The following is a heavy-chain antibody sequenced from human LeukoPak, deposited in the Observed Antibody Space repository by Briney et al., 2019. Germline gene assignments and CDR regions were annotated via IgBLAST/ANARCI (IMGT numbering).Heavy chain of an antibody. D-gene: IGHD3-22*01. CDR2: ISGSGSFI. CDR3: ARDTVGYSSGWFDQ. CDR1: GFNFGSYS. J-gene: IGHJ5*02. Sequence: GGSLRLSCAISGFNFGSYSMDWVRQAPGTGLERVASISGSGSFIFYADPVKGRFTISRDNTKNSLYLQMNSLRGEDTAVYYCARDTVGYSSGWFDQWGQGTLVTVSS. V-gene: IGHV3-21*01.